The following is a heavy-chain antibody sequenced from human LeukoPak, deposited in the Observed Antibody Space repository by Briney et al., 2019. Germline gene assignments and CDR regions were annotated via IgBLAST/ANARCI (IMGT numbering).Heavy chain of an antibody. D-gene: IGHD3-10*01. V-gene: IGHV4-59*01. CDR3: ARAVGGDGSGSL. J-gene: IGHJ4*02. Sequence: PSETLSLTCTVSGNSISTYYWSWIRQPPGKGLEWIGYIYYRVTSDYNPSLKSRVTMSVDMSTRQISLKLSSVTAADTAVYYCARAVGGDGSGSLWGPGTLVTVSS. CDR1: GNSISTYY. CDR2: IYYRVTS.